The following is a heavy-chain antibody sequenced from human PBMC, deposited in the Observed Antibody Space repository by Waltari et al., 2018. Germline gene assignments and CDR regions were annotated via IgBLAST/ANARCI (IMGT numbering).Heavy chain of an antibody. V-gene: IGHV1-69*13. J-gene: IGHJ5*02. CDR2: IIPIFGTA. CDR3: ASRANWFDP. Sequence: QVQLVQSGAEVKKPGSSVKVSGTAYGGTISSYALSWVRQAPGQGLEWMGGIIPIFGTANYAQKFQGRVTITADESTSTAYMELSSLRSEDTAVYYCASRANWFDPWGQGTLVTVSS. CDR1: GGTISSYA.